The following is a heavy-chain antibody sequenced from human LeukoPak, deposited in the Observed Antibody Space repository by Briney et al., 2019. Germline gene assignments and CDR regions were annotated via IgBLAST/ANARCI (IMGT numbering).Heavy chain of an antibody. D-gene: IGHD4-23*01. CDR1: GFTFSDYY. CDR2: ISSSGSTI. CDR3: AKLQKPGAPGAFDI. Sequence: GGSLRLSCAASGFTFSDYYMSWIRQAPGKGLEWVSYISSSGSTIYYADSVKGRFTISRDNAKNSLYLQMNSLRAEDTAVYYCAKLQKPGAPGAFDIWGQGTMVTVSS. J-gene: IGHJ3*02. V-gene: IGHV3-11*04.